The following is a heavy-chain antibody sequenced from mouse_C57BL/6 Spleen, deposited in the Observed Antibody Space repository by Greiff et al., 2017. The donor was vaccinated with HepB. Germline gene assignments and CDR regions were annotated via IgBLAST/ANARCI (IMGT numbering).Heavy chain of an antibody. CDR2: IWTGGGT. CDR1: GFSLTSYA. Sequence: VMLVESGPGLVAPSQSLSITCTVSGFSLTSYAISWVRQPPGKGLEWLGVIWTGGGTNYNSALKSRLSISKDNSKSQVFLKMNSLQTDDTARYYCARRGTTVKGYYAMDYWGQGTSVTVSS. J-gene: IGHJ4*01. CDR3: ARRGTTVKGYYAMDY. D-gene: IGHD1-1*01. V-gene: IGHV2-9-1*01.